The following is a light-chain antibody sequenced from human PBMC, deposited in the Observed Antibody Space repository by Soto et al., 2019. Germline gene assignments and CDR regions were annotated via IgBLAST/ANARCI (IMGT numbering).Light chain of an antibody. V-gene: IGKV3-20*01. J-gene: IGKJ3*01. CDR2: GAS. CDR1: QNVYSKF. CDR3: HQYGNSPLT. Sequence: ETVLTQSPGTLSWSPGDRATLSCRASQNVYSKFVGWYQQRLGQAPRLLICGASTRATDIPDRFSGSGSGTDFTLTISRLEPDDFAVYFCHQYGNSPLTFGPGTKVDF.